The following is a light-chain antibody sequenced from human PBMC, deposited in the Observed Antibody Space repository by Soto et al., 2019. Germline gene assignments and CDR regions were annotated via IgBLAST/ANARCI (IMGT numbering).Light chain of an antibody. J-gene: IGKJ5*01. CDR1: QSVSSY. Sequence: EIVLTQSPATLSLSPGERATLSCRASQSVSSYLAWYQQKPGQAPRLLIYDASNRATGIPARFSGSGSGTDFTLTISRLEPEDFAVYYCQRRNNWPPTFGLGTRLEIK. CDR3: QRRNNWPPT. CDR2: DAS. V-gene: IGKV3-11*01.